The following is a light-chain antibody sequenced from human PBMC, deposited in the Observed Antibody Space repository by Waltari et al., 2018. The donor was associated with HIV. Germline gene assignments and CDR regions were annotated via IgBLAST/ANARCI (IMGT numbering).Light chain of an antibody. V-gene: IGKV3-15*01. CDR1: QSVSSK. CDR2: GAS. J-gene: IGKJ4*01. Sequence: EIVMTQSPVTLSVSPGERATLSCRASQSVSSKLAWYQQKPGQAPRLLIYGASTRATGIPTRFSGSGSGTEFTLTISSLQSEDFAVYFCQQFDKWTLTFGGGTKVEI. CDR3: QQFDKWTLT.